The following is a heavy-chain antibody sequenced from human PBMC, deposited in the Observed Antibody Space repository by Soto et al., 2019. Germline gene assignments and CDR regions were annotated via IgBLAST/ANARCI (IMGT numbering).Heavy chain of an antibody. CDR2: IYHSGNT. J-gene: IGHJ5*02. V-gene: IGHV4-30-2*01. Sequence: SETLSLTCAVSGGSISSGGYSWSWIRQPPGKGLEWIGYIYHSGNTYYSPSLKNRVTISVDRSKNQFSLKLISVTAADTAVYYCARVPSPWGQGTLVTVSS. CDR1: GGSISSGGYS. CDR3: ARVPSP.